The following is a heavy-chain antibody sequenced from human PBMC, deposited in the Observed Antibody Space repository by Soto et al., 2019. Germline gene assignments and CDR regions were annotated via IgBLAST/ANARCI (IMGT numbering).Heavy chain of an antibody. V-gene: IGHV4-38-2*02. Sequence: SETLSLTCAVSGYSISSGYYWGWIRQPPGKGLEWIGSIYHSGSTYYNPSLKSRVTISVDTSKNQFSLKLSSVTAADTAVYYCAGDGVLLWFGELPKGISWFDPWGQGTLVTVSS. CDR1: GYSISSGYY. D-gene: IGHD3-10*01. CDR3: AGDGVLLWFGELPKGISWFDP. J-gene: IGHJ5*02. CDR2: IYHSGST.